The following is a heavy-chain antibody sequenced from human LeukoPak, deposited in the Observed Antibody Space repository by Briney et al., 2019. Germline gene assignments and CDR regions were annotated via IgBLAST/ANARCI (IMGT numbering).Heavy chain of an antibody. J-gene: IGHJ4*02. D-gene: IGHD3-22*01. CDR2: IYSDGST. V-gene: IGHV3-53*05. CDR3: ARDPSPDRSADYYFDY. CDR1: GFTVSSNF. Sequence: GGSLRLSCAASGFTVSSNFMSWLRQAPGKGLEWVSVIYSDGSTYYADSVKGRFTISRDNPKNTLYLQMNSLRVDDTATYYCARDPSPDRSADYYFDYWGQGTLVTVSS.